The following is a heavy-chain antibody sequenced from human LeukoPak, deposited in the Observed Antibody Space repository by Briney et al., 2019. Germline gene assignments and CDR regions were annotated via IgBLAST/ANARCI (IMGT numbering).Heavy chain of an antibody. D-gene: IGHD2-2*01. J-gene: IGHJ4*02. V-gene: IGHV4-4*09. CDR2: IYSGEGNKS. Sequence: SETLSLTCTVSGGSINSFYWKWLRQPPGKGLEWFAYIYSGEGNKSNSNPSLKTRVTIPVHTSRNQYPQKLSSGAAANAAFYYATGLVPATKKAVDYWGQGTLVTVSS. CDR1: GGSINSFY. CDR3: TGLVPATKKAVDY.